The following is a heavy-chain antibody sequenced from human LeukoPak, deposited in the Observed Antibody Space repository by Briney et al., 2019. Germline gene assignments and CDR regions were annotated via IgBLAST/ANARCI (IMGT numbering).Heavy chain of an antibody. CDR1: GGSIGSYY. J-gene: IGHJ6*03. D-gene: IGHD2-2*01. V-gene: IGHV4-4*07. CDR3: ARSIPAAMTGYYYYYMDV. Sequence: SETLSLTCIVSGGSIGSYYWSWIRQPAGKGLEWIGRIYTSGSTNYNPSLKSRVTMSVDTSKNHFSLKLSSVTAADTAVYYCARSIPAAMTGYYYYYMDVWGKGTTVTVSS. CDR2: IYTSGST.